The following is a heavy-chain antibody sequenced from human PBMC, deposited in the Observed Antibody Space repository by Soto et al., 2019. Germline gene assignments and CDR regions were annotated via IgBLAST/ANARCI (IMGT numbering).Heavy chain of an antibody. CDR3: AREAWTGYYCYAQDV. Sequence: EVQLVESGGGLVKPGGSLRLSCAASGFTFSSYSMNWVRQAPGKGLEWVSSISSSGTYTYYADSLKGRFSISRDNAKNSLYLQLIGLRAADTAVSSCAREAWTGYYCYAQDVWGHGTTVTVSS. J-gene: IGHJ6*02. V-gene: IGHV3-21*01. CDR2: ISSSGTYT. CDR1: GFTFSSYS. D-gene: IGHD3-3*01.